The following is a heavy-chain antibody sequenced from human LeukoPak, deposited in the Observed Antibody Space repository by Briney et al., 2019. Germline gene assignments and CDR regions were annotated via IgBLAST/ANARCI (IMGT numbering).Heavy chain of an antibody. CDR3: ARALKGYCSGGSCSYYFDY. V-gene: IGHV1-69*13. Sequence: ASVTVSCTASGGTFSSYAISWVRQAPGQGLEWMGGIIPIFGTANYAQKFQGRVTITADESTSTAYMELSSLRSEDTAVYYCARALKGYCSGGSCSYYFDYWGQGTLVTVSS. CDR1: GGTFSSYA. D-gene: IGHD2-15*01. CDR2: IIPIFGTA. J-gene: IGHJ4*02.